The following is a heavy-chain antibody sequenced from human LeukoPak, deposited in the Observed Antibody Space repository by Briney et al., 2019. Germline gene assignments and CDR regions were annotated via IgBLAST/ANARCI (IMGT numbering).Heavy chain of an antibody. CDR3: ARGRSTVGATGTWFDP. V-gene: IGHV4-34*01. Sequence: SETLSLTCAVYGGSLSGYYWSWIRQPPGKGLEWIGEINHSGSTNYNPSLKSRVTISVDTSKNQFSLKLSSVTAADTAVYYCARGRSTVGATGTWFDPWGQGTLVTVSS. J-gene: IGHJ5*02. D-gene: IGHD1-26*01. CDR2: INHSGST. CDR1: GGSLSGYY.